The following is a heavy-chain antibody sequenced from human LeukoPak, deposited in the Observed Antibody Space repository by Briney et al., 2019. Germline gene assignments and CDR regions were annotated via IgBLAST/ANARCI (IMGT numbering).Heavy chain of an antibody. J-gene: IGHJ4*02. CDR2: ISYTGST. D-gene: IGHD1-26*01. Sequence: SETLSLTCTVSGGSVSSSTYYWGWIRQPPGKGLEWIGSISYTGSTYYNPSLKSRVTISVDTSKNQFSLKLSSVTAADTAVYYCAADYSGNYHVEFDYWGQGTLVTVSS. CDR1: GGSVSSSTYY. CDR3: AADYSGNYHVEFDY. V-gene: IGHV4-39*07.